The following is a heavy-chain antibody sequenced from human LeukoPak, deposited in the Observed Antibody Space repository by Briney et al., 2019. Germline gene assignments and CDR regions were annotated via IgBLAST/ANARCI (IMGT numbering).Heavy chain of an antibody. V-gene: IGHV4-61*02. CDR3: ARDLLHRGYAFDI. Sequence: SQTLSLTCTVSSGSISSGTYYWSWIRQPAGKGLEWIGRIYSSGSTNYNPSLKSRVTISVDTSKNQFSLKLSSVTAADTAVYYCARDLLHRGYAFDIWGRGTMVTVSS. D-gene: IGHD3-22*01. CDR1: SGSISSGTYY. J-gene: IGHJ3*02. CDR2: IYSSGST.